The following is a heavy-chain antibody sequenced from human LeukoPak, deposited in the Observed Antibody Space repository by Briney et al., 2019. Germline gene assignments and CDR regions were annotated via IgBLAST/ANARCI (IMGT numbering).Heavy chain of an antibody. V-gene: IGHV4-59*08. CDR3: ARHRFASPLDS. J-gene: IGHJ4*02. D-gene: IGHD2-21*01. Sequence: SETLSLACTVSGVSSSSSYWSWIRQPPGKGLEWIGYIFYTGDSNHNPSFKSRVSISLDTSKDQISLKLYSVTAADTAVYYCARHRFASPLDSWGQGTLVTVSS. CDR1: GVSSSSSY. CDR2: IFYTGDS.